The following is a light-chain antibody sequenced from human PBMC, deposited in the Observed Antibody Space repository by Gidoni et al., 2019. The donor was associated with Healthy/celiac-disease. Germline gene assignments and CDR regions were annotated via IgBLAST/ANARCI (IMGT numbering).Light chain of an antibody. CDR3: QQLNSYLLWT. CDR1: QVISSY. CDR2: AAS. J-gene: IGKJ1*01. V-gene: IGKV1-9*01. Sequence: DIQLTQSPSFLSASVGDRVTITCRASQVISSYLAWYQQKPGKAPKLLIYAASTLQSGVPSRCSGSGSGTEFTLTISSLQPEDFATYYCQQLNSYLLWTFGQGTKVEIK.